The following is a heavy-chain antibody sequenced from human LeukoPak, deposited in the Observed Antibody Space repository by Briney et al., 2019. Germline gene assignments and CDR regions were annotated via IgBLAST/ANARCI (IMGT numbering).Heavy chain of an antibody. CDR2: ISGSGSST. D-gene: IGHD3-22*01. J-gene: IGHJ4*02. CDR1: GFTFDNYA. Sequence: AGGSLRLSCAASGFTFDNYAMSWVRQAPGKGLEWVSGISGSGSSTYYADSVKGRFTISRDNSKNTLYLQMNSLRVEDTAVYYCAKYGYYENSSYYYYWGQGTLVTVSS. V-gene: IGHV3-23*01. CDR3: AKYGYYENSSYYYY.